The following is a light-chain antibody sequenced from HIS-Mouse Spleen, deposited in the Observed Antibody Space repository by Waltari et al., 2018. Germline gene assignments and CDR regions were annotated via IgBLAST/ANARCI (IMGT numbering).Light chain of an antibody. V-gene: IGLV4-69*01. Sequence: QLVLTQSPSASASLGASVKPTCTPSRRHSSYALATPPQQPETGPRYLITLTSDGSHSTGDGIPDRFSGSSSGAERYLTISSLQSEDEADYYCQTWGTGIAVFGGGTQLTAL. CDR1: RRHSSYA. J-gene: IGLJ7*02. CDR2: LTSDGSH. CDR3: QTWGTGIAV.